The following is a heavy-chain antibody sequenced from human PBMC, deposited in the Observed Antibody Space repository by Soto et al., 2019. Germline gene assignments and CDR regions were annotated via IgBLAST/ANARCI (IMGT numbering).Heavy chain of an antibody. Sequence: ASVKVSCKASGYTFTGYYMHWVRQAPGQGLEWMGWINPNSGGTNYAQKFQGRVTMTRDTSISTAYMELSRLRSDDTAAYYCARAAVGYSYPNAFDIWGQGTMVTVSS. CDR2: INPNSGGT. J-gene: IGHJ3*02. CDR3: ARAAVGYSYPNAFDI. D-gene: IGHD5-18*01. CDR1: GYTFTGYY. V-gene: IGHV1-2*02.